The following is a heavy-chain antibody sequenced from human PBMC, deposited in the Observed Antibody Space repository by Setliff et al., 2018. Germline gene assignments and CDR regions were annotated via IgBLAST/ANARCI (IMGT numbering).Heavy chain of an antibody. CDR3: ARGITSGGYWGQKFLYLDV. Sequence: SETLSLTCTVSGGSISSDSHYWGWIRQPAGKGLELVGQIYTNGRTNYNPSLKSRLTISLDTSKNQFSLRLNSVTAADTAVCYCARGITSGGYWGQKFLYLDVWGRGTTVTVSS. V-gene: IGHV4-61*09. CDR1: GGSISSDSHY. D-gene: IGHD3-22*01. CDR2: IYTNGRT. J-gene: IGHJ6*03.